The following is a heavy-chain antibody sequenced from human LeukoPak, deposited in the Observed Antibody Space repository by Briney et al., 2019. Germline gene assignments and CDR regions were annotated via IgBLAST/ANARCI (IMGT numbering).Heavy chain of an antibody. D-gene: IGHD3-10*01. CDR2: INHSGST. CDR1: GGSFSGYY. Sequence: SETLSLTCAVYGGSFSGYYWSWIRQPPGKGLEWIGEINHSGSTNYNPSLKSRVTISVDTSKNQFSLKLSSVTAADTAVYYCARGLLLFDIWGQGTTVTVSS. V-gene: IGHV4-34*01. CDR3: ARGLLLFDI. J-gene: IGHJ3*02.